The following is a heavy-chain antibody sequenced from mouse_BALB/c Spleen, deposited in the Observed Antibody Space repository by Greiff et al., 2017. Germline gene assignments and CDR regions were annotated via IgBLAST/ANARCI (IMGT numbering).Heavy chain of an antibody. CDR1: GYTFTSYV. CDR3: ARFFYYDYENY. CDR2: INPYNDGT. V-gene: IGHV1-14*01. Sequence: EIQLQQSGPELVKPGASVKMSCKASGYTFTSYVMHWVKQKPGQGLEWIGYINPYNDGTKYNEKFKGKATLTSDKSSSTAYLQLSSLTSEDTAVYYCARFFYYDYENYWGQGTTLTVSS. D-gene: IGHD2-4*01. J-gene: IGHJ2*01.